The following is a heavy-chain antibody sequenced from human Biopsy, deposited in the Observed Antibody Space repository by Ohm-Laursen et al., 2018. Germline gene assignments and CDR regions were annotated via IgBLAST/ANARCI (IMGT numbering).Heavy chain of an antibody. CDR2: ITSRTSST. CDR3: ARWYGDLFYYYNGMDV. Sequence: SLRLSCAASGFTFNVYSIVWVRQAPGKGLEWVSSITSRTSSTYYADSVKGRITISRDNANNSVSLQMNNLRVDDTAVYYCARWYGDLFYYYNGMDVWGQETTVTVSS. J-gene: IGHJ6*02. V-gene: IGHV3-21*01. D-gene: IGHD3-10*01. CDR1: GFTFNVYS.